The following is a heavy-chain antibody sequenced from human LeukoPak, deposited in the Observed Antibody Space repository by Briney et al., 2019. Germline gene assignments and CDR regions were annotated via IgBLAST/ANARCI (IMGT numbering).Heavy chain of an antibody. Sequence: PGRSLRLSCAASGFTFSSYAMHWVRQAPGKGLEWVAVISYDGSNKYYADSVKGRFTISRDNSKNTLYLQMNSLRAEDTAVYYCASNLAYYYDSSGYHPFDYWGQGTLVTVSS. CDR2: ISYDGSNK. D-gene: IGHD3-22*01. CDR1: GFTFSSYA. V-gene: IGHV3-30*04. J-gene: IGHJ4*02. CDR3: ASNLAYYYDSSGYHPFDY.